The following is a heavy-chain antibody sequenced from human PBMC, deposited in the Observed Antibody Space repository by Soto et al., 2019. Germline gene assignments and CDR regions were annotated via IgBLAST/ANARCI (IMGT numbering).Heavy chain of an antibody. CDR3: AKAYYDFWSGYYPPQVVDY. CDR2: ISYDGSNK. D-gene: IGHD3-3*01. Sequence: GESLKISCAASGFTFSSYGMHWVRQAPGKGLEWVAVISYDGSNKYYADSVKGRFTISRDNSKNTLYLQMNSLRAEDTAVYYCAKAYYDFWSGYYPPQVVDYWGQGTLVTVSS. V-gene: IGHV3-30*18. CDR1: GFTFSSYG. J-gene: IGHJ4*02.